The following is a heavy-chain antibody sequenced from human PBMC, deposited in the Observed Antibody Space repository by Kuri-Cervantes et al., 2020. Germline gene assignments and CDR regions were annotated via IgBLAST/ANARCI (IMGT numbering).Heavy chain of an antibody. Sequence: ASVKVSCKASGYTFTSYGISWVRQAPGQGLEWMGWISAYNGNTNYAQKLQGRVTMSTDTSTSTAYMELRSLRSDDTAVYYCATLRPGPYSSGWYSLGAWGQGALVTVSS. CDR2: ISAYNGNT. CDR3: ATLRPGPYSSGWYSLGA. V-gene: IGHV1-18*01. J-gene: IGHJ4*02. D-gene: IGHD6-19*01. CDR1: GYTFTSYG.